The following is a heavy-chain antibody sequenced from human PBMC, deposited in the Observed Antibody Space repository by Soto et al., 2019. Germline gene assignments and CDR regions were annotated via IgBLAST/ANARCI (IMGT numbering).Heavy chain of an antibody. CDR2: FDPEDGET. J-gene: IGHJ3*02. D-gene: IGHD3-16*01. Sequence: ASVKVSCKVSGYTLTELSMHWVRQAPGKGLEWMGGFDPEDGETIYAQKFQGRVTMTEDTSTDPAYMAPSSPGSEATAVYYCATGINPSNLGGNLPSIDALDIWGQGTMATVAS. CDR1: GYTLTELS. V-gene: IGHV1-24*01. CDR3: ATGINPSNLGGNLPSIDALDI.